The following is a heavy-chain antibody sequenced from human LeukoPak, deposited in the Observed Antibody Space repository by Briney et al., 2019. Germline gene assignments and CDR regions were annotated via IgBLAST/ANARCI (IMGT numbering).Heavy chain of an antibody. Sequence: GGSLRLSCTASGFTFSSYGMHWVRQAPGKGLEWVAVIWFDGSNKYYADSVKGRLTIYRDNSKSTLYLQMNSLRAEDTAVYYCAKAVAATGHYYFGMDVWGQGTTVTVSS. CDR1: GFTFSSYG. CDR3: AKAVAATGHYYFGMDV. V-gene: IGHV3-33*06. J-gene: IGHJ6*02. D-gene: IGHD6-19*01. CDR2: IWFDGSNK.